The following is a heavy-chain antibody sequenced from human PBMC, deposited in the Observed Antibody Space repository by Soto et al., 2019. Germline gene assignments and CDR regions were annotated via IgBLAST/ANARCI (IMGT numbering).Heavy chain of an antibody. CDR2: IYPGDSDT. Sequence: GESLKISCKGSGYDFATYWIGWVRQMPGKGLEWMGIIYPGDSDTKCSPSFQGQVTISVDKSISTAYLQWSSLKASDTAMYYCARQRYNSGPTDNDMDVWGQGTTVTVSS. V-gene: IGHV5-51*01. CDR3: ARQRYNSGPTDNDMDV. J-gene: IGHJ6*02. CDR1: GYDFATYW. D-gene: IGHD6-19*01.